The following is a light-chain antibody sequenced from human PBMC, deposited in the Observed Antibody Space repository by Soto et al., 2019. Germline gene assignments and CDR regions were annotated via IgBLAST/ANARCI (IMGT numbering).Light chain of an antibody. Sequence: QSALTQPASVSGSPGQSITISCTGTSSDVGSYNLVSWYQQHPGKAPKLMIYEGSKRPSGVSNLFSGSKSGNTASLTISGLQAEDEADYYCCSYACSSTPYVFGTGTKVTVL. CDR2: EGS. CDR1: SSDVGSYNL. J-gene: IGLJ1*01. V-gene: IGLV2-23*01. CDR3: CSYACSSTPYV.